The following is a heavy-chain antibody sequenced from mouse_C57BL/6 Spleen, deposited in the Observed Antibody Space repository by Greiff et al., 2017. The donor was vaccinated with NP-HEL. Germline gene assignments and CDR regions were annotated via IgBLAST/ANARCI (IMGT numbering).Heavy chain of an antibody. Sequence: VQLQQPGAELVKPGASVKLSCKASGYTFTSYWMQWVKQRPGQGLEWIGEIDPSDSYTNYNQKFKGKATLTVDTSSSTAYMQLSSLTSEDSAVYYCARIEDYGSSHWYFDVWGTGTTVTVSS. J-gene: IGHJ1*03. V-gene: IGHV1-50*01. CDR3: ARIEDYGSSHWYFDV. CDR2: IDPSDSYT. CDR1: GYTFTSYW. D-gene: IGHD1-1*01.